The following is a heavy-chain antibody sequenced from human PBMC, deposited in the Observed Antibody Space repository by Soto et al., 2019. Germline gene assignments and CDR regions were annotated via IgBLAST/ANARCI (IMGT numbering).Heavy chain of an antibody. CDR1: GFTFSSYA. Sequence: GGSLRLSCAASGFTFSSYAMSWVRQAPGKGLEWVSAISGSGGSTYYADSVKGRFTISRDNSKNMLYLQMNSLRAEDTAVYYCAKDFEADSYGYPNYFDYWGQGTLVTVSS. D-gene: IGHD5-18*01. CDR3: AKDFEADSYGYPNYFDY. J-gene: IGHJ4*02. V-gene: IGHV3-23*01. CDR2: ISGSGGST.